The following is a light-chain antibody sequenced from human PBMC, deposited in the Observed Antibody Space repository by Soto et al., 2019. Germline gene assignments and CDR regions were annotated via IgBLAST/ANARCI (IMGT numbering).Light chain of an antibody. CDR1: QTISNW. Sequence: DIQMTQTPSTLSASIGDRVTITCRASQTISNWLAWYQQEPGKAPNLLIYHASNLETGVPSRFSGSAFGTEFTLTISSLQPDDFATYYCQHYNSYPWTFGQGTKV. J-gene: IGKJ1*01. CDR2: HAS. CDR3: QHYNSYPWT. V-gene: IGKV1-5*01.